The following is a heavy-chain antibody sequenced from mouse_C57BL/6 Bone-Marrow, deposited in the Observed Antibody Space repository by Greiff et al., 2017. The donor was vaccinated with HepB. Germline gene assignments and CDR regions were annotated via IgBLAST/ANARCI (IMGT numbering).Heavy chain of an antibody. J-gene: IGHJ3*01. CDR2: ISSGGSYT. CDR1: GFTFSSYG. D-gene: IGHD3-2*02. CDR3: ARHRQLRLRGFAY. V-gene: IGHV5-6*01. Sequence: EVQVVESGGDLVKPGGSLKLSCAASGFTFSSYGMSWVRQTPDKRLEWVATISSGGSYTYYPDSVKGRFTISRDNAKNTLYLQMSSLKSEDTAMYYGARHRQLRLRGFAYWGQGTLVTVSA.